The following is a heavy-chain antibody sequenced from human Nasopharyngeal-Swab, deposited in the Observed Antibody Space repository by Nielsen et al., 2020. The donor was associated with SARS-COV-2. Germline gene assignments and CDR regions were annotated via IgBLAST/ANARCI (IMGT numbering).Heavy chain of an antibody. V-gene: IGHV3-15*01. D-gene: IGHD4-17*01. CDR3: TTPDYGDSVPGPYYYYGMDV. CDR2: IKSKTDGGTT. J-gene: IGHJ6*02. CDR1: GFTFSNAW. Sequence: GESLKLSCAASGFTFSNAWMSWVRQAPGKGLEWVGRIKSKTDGGTTDYAAPVKGRFTISRDDSKNTLYLQMNSLKTEDTAVYYCTTPDYGDSVPGPYYYYGMDVWGQGTTVTVSS.